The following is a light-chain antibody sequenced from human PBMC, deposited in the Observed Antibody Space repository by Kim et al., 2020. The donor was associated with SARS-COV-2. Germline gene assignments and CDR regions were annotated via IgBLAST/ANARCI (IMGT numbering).Light chain of an antibody. CDR2: AAS. J-gene: IGKJ2*01. CDR1: QSISSY. V-gene: IGKV1-39*01. Sequence: SASVGDRVTITCRASQSISSYLNWYQQKPGKAPKLLIYAASSLQSGVPSRFSGSGSGTDFTLTISSLHPEDFATYYCQQSYSTPRTFGQGTKLEI. CDR3: QQSYSTPRT.